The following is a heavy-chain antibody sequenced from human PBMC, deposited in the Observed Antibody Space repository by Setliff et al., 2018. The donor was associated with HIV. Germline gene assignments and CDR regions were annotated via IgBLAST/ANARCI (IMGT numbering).Heavy chain of an antibody. V-gene: IGHV4-59*08. Sequence: SETLSLTCSVSSGSVSGYYWGWIRQPPGKKLEWIGYIHSSGSTIYSASLKSRVSISVDTAKNQVSLRLSSVTAADAAVYYCTGDYNSGSNRFDYWGQGTPVTVSS. CDR1: SGSVSGYY. J-gene: IGHJ4*02. CDR3: TGDYNSGSNRFDY. CDR2: IHSSGST. D-gene: IGHD3-10*01.